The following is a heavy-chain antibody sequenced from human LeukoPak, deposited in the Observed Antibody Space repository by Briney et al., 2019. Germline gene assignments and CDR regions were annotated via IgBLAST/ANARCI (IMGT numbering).Heavy chain of an antibody. J-gene: IGHJ4*02. CDR1: GFTFSSYA. CDR2: ISGSGGST. V-gene: IGHV3-23*01. D-gene: IGHD3-10*01. Sequence: GGSLRLSCAASGFTFSSYAMSWVCQAPGKGLEWVSAISGSGGSTYYADSVKGRFTISRDNSKNTLYLQMNSLRAEDTAVYYCAKVLESSFGELLSFDYWGQGTLVTVSS. CDR3: AKVLESSFGELLSFDY.